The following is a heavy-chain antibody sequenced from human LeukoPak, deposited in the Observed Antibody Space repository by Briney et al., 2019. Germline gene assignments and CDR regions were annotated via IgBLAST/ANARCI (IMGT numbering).Heavy chain of an antibody. D-gene: IGHD3-10*01. CDR2: INPSGGST. J-gene: IGHJ5*02. CDR1: GYTFTSYC. CDR3: ARDALTMVQAFDP. V-gene: IGHV1-46*01. Sequence: GASVKVSCKASGYTFTSYCMHWVRQAPGQGLEWMGIINPSGGSTSYAQKFQGRVTMTRDTSTSTVYMELSSLRSEDTAVYYCARDALTMVQAFDPWGQGTLVTVSS.